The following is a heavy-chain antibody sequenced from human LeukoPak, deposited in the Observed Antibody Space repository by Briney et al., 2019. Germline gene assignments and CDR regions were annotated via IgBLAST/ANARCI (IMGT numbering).Heavy chain of an antibody. D-gene: IGHD3-22*01. V-gene: IGHV3-23*01. Sequence: GGSLRLSCAASGFTFSTYAMSWVRQAPGKGLEWVSIISGSGDTTFYADSVKGRFTISRDNSKNTVNLQMNSLRADDTAVYYCAKKLFDSSGQTIFDYWGQGTQVTVSS. CDR3: AKKLFDSSGQTIFDY. CDR1: GFTFSTYA. CDR2: ISGSGDTT. J-gene: IGHJ4*02.